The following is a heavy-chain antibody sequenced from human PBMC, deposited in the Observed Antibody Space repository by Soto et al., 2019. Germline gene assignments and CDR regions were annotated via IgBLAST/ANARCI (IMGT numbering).Heavy chain of an antibody. J-gene: IGHJ4*02. D-gene: IGHD6-19*01. V-gene: IGHV2-5*02. CDR1: GFSFSTSAVG. CDR3: AHRYWAVSGTRYYFDY. Sequence: QITLTESGPTLVKPTQTLTLTCTFSGFSFSTSAVGVGWIRQPPGKALEWLALIYWDDDKRYSPFLKSRLTITKDTSTNQVVLTMTNMDPVDTGTYYCAHRYWAVSGTRYYFDYWGQGTLVTVSS. CDR2: IYWDDDK.